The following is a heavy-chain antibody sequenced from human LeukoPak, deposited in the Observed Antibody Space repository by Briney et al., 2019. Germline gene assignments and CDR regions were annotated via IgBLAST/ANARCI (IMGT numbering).Heavy chain of an antibody. CDR2: ISYDGSNK. CDR3: AKCPRGIVGATFDY. J-gene: IGHJ4*02. V-gene: IGHV3-30*18. D-gene: IGHD1-26*01. Sequence: GGSLRLSCAASGFTFSSYGMHWVRQAPGKGLEWVAVISYDGSNKYYADSVKGRFTISRDNSKNTLYLQMNSLRAEDTAVYYCAKCPRGIVGATFDYWGQGTLVTVSS. CDR1: GFTFSSYG.